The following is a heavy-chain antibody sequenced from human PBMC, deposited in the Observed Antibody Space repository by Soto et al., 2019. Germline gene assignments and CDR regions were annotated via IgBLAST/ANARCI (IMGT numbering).Heavy chain of an antibody. CDR3: ARGRSDSYGSGRYSAELDY. CDR2: IIPIFGTA. V-gene: IGHV1-69*01. Sequence: QVQLVQSGAEVKKPGSSVKVSCKASGGTFSSYAISWVRQAPGHGLEWMGGIIPIFGTANYAKKLQGRVTITADGSTSTAYIELSSLRSEDTAVYYCARGRSDSYGSGRYSAELDYWGQGTLVTVSS. J-gene: IGHJ4*02. CDR1: GGTFSSYA. D-gene: IGHD3-10*01.